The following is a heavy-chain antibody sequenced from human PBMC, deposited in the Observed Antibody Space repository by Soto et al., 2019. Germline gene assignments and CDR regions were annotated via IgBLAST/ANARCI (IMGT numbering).Heavy chain of an antibody. V-gene: IGHV3-30-3*01. Sequence: GGSLRLSCAASGFTFSSYAMHWVRQAPGKGLEWVAVISYDGSNKYYADSVKGRFTISRDNSKNTLYLQMNSLRAEDTAVYYCARDLDGSGSYYNPFDYWGQGTLVTVSS. CDR2: ISYDGSNK. CDR3: ARDLDGSGSYYNPFDY. D-gene: IGHD3-10*01. J-gene: IGHJ4*02. CDR1: GFTFSSYA.